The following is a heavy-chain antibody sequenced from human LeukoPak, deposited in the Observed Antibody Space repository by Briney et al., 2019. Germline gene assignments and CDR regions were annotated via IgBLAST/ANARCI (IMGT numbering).Heavy chain of an antibody. CDR3: ARGYSGYDPFDY. V-gene: IGHV3-53*01. D-gene: IGHD5-12*01. J-gene: IGHJ4*02. Sequence: QAGGSLRLSCAVSGFSVSNNHMSWVRQAPGKGPEWVSVIHTDGTTYYADSVQGRFTVSRHNSRNTLYLQMDSLRADDTAVYYCARGYSGYDPFDYWGQGTLVTASS. CDR1: GFSVSNNH. CDR2: IHTDGTT.